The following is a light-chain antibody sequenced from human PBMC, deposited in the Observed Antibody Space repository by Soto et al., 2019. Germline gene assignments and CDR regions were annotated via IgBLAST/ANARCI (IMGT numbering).Light chain of an antibody. Sequence: DIQMTQSPTSLSASVGDRVTITCRASQGIRNYVAWYQQIPGKAPKLLIYAASTLQSGVPSRFSGSGSGTDVTLTNNGLQPGDVATYSCQKYSSVPVFGPGTKVEIK. CDR1: QGIRNY. J-gene: IGKJ3*01. CDR3: QKYSSVPV. V-gene: IGKV1-27*01. CDR2: AAS.